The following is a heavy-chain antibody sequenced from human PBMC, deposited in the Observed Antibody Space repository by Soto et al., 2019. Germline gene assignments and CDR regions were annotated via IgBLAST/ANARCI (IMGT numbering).Heavy chain of an antibody. J-gene: IGHJ6*02. Sequence: SETLSLTCAVYGGSFSGYYWSWIRQPPGKGLEWIGEINHSGSTNYNPSLKGRVTISVDTSKNQFSLKLSSVTAADTAVYYCARVGRYYGMDVWGQGTTVTVSS. V-gene: IGHV4-34*01. CDR3: ARVGRYYGMDV. CDR1: GGSFSGYY. CDR2: INHSGST.